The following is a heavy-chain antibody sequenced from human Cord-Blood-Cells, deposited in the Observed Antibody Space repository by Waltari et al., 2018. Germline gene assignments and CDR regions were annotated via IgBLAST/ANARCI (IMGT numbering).Heavy chain of an antibody. D-gene: IGHD3-22*01. CDR3: ARLTYDSSGYFIDY. CDR2: IYYSGST. V-gene: IGHV4-39*01. J-gene: IGHJ4*02. CDR1: GGTSSTSSYH. Sequence: QLQLQESGPGLVKPSETLSLTCTVTGGTSSTSSYHWGRIRQPPGKGLEWIGRIYYSGSTYYNPSLKSRVTISVDTSKNQFSLKLSSVTAADTAVYYCARLTYDSSGYFIDYWGQGTLVTVSS.